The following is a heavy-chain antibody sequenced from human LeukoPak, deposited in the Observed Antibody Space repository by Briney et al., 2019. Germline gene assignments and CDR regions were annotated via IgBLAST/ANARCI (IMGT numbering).Heavy chain of an antibody. V-gene: IGHV3-21*01. CDR1: GFSFSPDT. J-gene: IGHJ6*03. CDR2: ISSSGAYI. Sequence: PGGSLRLSCAASGFSFSPDTMTWVRQTPGKGLEWVSSISSSGAYIDFAASLKGRFTVSRDNAKNSLYLQMNSLRGDDTAVYHCTRAGAFSPSNNCHPDYHYYYMDVWGRGTTVTVSS. D-gene: IGHD2-2*01. CDR3: TRAGAFSPSNNCHPDYHYYYMDV.